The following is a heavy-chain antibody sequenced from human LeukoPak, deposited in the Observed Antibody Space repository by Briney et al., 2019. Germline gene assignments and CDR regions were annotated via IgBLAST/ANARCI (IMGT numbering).Heavy chain of an antibody. CDR3: ARGGDGSNSLINY. CDR2: INSDGSTT. V-gene: IGHV3-74*01. CDR1: GFRFNRYW. D-gene: IGHD5-24*01. Sequence: GGSLRLSCAASGFRFNRYWMHWVRQVPGKGPVWVSRINSDGSTTNYADSVKGRFTISRDNTKSMMYLQMNSLSVEDTAVYYCARGGDGSNSLINYWGQGTLVTVSS. J-gene: IGHJ4*02.